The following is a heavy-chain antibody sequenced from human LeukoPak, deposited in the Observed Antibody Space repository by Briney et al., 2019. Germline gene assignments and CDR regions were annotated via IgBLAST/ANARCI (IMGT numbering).Heavy chain of an antibody. V-gene: IGHV3-23*01. CDR2: ISGSGGST. CDR3: AKTRSYSSSWYSRYYFDY. J-gene: IGHJ4*02. Sequence: PGRSLRLSCAASGLTLSSYSMSWVRQPPGKGLVWVSAISGSGGSTYYADSVKGRFTISIDNAKNTVYLQMSRLRAEDTAVYYCAKTRSYSSSWYSRYYFDYWGQGTLVTVSS. CDR1: GLTLSSYS. D-gene: IGHD6-13*01.